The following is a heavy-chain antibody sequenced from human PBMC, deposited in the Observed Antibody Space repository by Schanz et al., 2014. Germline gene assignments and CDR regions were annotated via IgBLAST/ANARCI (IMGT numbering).Heavy chain of an antibody. CDR1: GFTFNSYA. CDR3: AKQIHYDILTVTRN. J-gene: IGHJ4*02. Sequence: VQLLQFGGGVVQPGRSLRLSCAASGFTFNSYAMTWVRQAPGKGLEWVSSISHSGGSKYYADSVKGRFTISRDNSENTLYLQMNSLRAEDTAVYYCAKQIHYDILTVTRNWGQGTLVTVSS. CDR2: ISHSGGSK. V-gene: IGHV3-23*01. D-gene: IGHD3-9*01.